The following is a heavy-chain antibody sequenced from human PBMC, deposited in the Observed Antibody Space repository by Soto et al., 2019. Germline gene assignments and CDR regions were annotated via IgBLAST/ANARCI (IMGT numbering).Heavy chain of an antibody. CDR3: ARDEESSWYGGNWFDP. V-gene: IGHV1-18*01. CDR2: ISAYNGNT. J-gene: IGHJ5*02. Sequence: ASVKVSCKASGYTFTSYGISWVRQAPGQGLEWMGWISAYNGNTNYAQKLQGRVTMTTDTSTSTAYMELRSLRSDDTAVYYCARDEESSWYGGNWFDPWGQGTLVTVSS. CDR1: GYTFTSYG. D-gene: IGHD6-13*01.